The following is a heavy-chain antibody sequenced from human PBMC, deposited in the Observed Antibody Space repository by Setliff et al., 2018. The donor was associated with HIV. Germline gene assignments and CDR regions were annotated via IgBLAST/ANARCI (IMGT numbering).Heavy chain of an antibody. J-gene: IGHJ4*02. CDR1: GYNFASHW. CDR3: ARQAVDCSGGTCYSTSAFDY. CDR2: VYPDDSDS. D-gene: IGHD2-15*01. Sequence: PRESLKISCRGSGYNFASHWIAWVRQMPGKGLEWMGIVYPDDSDSRYSPSFQGQVTISADKSVSTAYLQWSSLKASDTAMYYCARQAVDCSGGTCYSTSAFDYWGQGTLVTVSS. V-gene: IGHV5-51*01.